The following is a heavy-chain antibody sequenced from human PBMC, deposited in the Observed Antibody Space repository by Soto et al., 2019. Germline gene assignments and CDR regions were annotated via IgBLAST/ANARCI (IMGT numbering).Heavy chain of an antibody. Sequence: SETLSLTCAVYGGSIIGYYWRWIRHPRGKGLEWIGEINHTGSANYDPSLKSRVTISVDTSKNQFSLKLSSVTEADTAVYYCARVSGYGSGSYYYYYGMDVWGQGTTVT. V-gene: IGHV4-34*01. CDR2: INHTGSA. D-gene: IGHD3-10*01. CDR1: GGSIIGYY. CDR3: ARVSGYGSGSYYYYYGMDV. J-gene: IGHJ6*01.